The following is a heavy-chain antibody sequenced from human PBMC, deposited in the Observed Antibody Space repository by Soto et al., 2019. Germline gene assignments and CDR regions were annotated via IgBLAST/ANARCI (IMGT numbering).Heavy chain of an antibody. CDR2: ISSSGSTI. Sequence: EVQLVESGGGLVQPGGSLRLSCAASGFTFSSYEMDWVRQAPGKGLEWVSYISSSGSTIFYADSVKGRFTISRDNAKNSLNLQMNSLRAEDTAVYYCAREWGSYYFDVFDIWGQGTMVTVSS. V-gene: IGHV3-48*03. D-gene: IGHD1-26*01. J-gene: IGHJ3*02. CDR3: AREWGSYYFDVFDI. CDR1: GFTFSSYE.